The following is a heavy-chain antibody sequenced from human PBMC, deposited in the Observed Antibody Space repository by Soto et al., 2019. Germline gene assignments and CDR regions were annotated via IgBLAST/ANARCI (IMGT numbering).Heavy chain of an antibody. D-gene: IGHD6-13*01. CDR3: ARQTTYSSSWYDY. CDR2: IYTSGST. J-gene: IGHJ5*01. Sequence: PPETLSLTCTVSGGSISNYYWTWIRQPAGKGLEWIGRIYTSGSTNYNPSLKSRVTMSVDTSKNQFSLKLSSVTAADTALYYCARQTTYSSSWYDYWGHGTLVTVSS. CDR1: GGSISNYY. V-gene: IGHV4-4*07.